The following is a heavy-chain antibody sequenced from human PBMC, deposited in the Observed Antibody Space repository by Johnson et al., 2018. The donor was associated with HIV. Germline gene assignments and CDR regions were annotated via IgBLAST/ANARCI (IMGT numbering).Heavy chain of an antibody. J-gene: IGHJ3*02. Sequence: QVQLVESGGGLVKPGGSLRLSCAASGFTFNDYYMSWIRQAPGKGLEWVSYISNSGSSVYYADSVKGRFTVSRDNSKNTVFLQMNGLRAEDTAVYYCARPYDSSGGCAFDIWGQGTMVTVSS. V-gene: IGHV3-11*04. D-gene: IGHD3-22*01. CDR3: ARPYDSSGGCAFDI. CDR1: GFTFNDYY. CDR2: ISNSGSSV.